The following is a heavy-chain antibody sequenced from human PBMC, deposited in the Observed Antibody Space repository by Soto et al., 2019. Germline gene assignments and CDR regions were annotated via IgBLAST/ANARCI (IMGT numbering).Heavy chain of an antibody. V-gene: IGHV1-18*01. D-gene: IGHD4-17*01. J-gene: IGHJ4*02. CDR1: GYTFTSYG. CDR3: ARDLTYPMTTVTSAGY. Sequence: ASVKVSCKASGYTFTSYGTSWVRQAPGQGLEWMGWISPYNGNTNYAQKLQGRVTMTTDTSTNTAYMELRSLRSDDTAVYYCARDLTYPMTTVTSAGYWGQGTLVTVS. CDR2: ISPYNGNT.